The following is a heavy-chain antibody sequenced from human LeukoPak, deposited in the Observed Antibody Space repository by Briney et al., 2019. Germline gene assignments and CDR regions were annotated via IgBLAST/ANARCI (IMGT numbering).Heavy chain of an antibody. D-gene: IGHD2-2*01. J-gene: IGHJ4*02. CDR2: IDPSDSYT. V-gene: IGHV5-10-1*01. CDR1: GYSFTSYW. CDR3: AIRYCSSTSCSPLTDY. Sequence: GESLKISCKGSGYSFTSYWISWVRQMPGKGLEWMGRIDPSDSYTNYSPSFQGHVTISADKSISTAYLQWSSLKASDTPMYYCAIRYCSSTSCSPLTDYWGQGTLVTVSS.